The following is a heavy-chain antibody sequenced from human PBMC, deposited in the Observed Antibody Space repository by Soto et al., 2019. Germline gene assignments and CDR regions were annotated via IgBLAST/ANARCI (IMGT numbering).Heavy chain of an antibody. J-gene: IGHJ6*02. CDR3: ASRSYDLAFGGSLSLNYYSSALDV. D-gene: IGHD3-10*01. V-gene: IGHV4-34*01. CDR2: INHSGST. Sequence: QVQLQQWGAGLLKPSETLSLTCAVNGEAFSGYYWSWIRQPPGKGLEWIGEINHSGSTNYNPSLKSRLPISIHPSNHQFPLKLPSVPAADPAVYYCASRSYDLAFGGSLSLNYYSSALDVWGQGTTVIVSS. CDR1: GEAFSGYY.